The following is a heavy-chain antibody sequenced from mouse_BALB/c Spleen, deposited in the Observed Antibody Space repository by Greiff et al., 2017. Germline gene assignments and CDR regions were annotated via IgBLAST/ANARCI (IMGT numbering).Heavy chain of an antibody. J-gene: IGHJ1*01. CDR3: ARLRYDGYWYFDV. Sequence: EVMLVESGGGLVQPGGSRKLSCAASGFTFSSYGMSWVRQTPDKRLEWVATISSGGSYTYYPDSVKGRFTISRDNAKNTLYLQMSSLKSEDTAMYYCARLRYDGYWYFDVWGAGTTVTVSS. CDR1: GFTFSSYG. CDR2: ISSGGSYT. V-gene: IGHV5-6*03. D-gene: IGHD2-14*01.